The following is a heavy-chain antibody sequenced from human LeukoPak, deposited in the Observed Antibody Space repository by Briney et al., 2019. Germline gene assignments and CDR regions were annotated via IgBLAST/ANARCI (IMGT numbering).Heavy chain of an antibody. D-gene: IGHD3-10*01. CDR3: AASYPDAFDI. CDR1: GFTFSSYG. J-gene: IGHJ3*02. CDR2: ISYDGSNK. V-gene: IGHV3-30*03. Sequence: HAGGSLRLSCAASGFTFSSYGMHWVRQAPGKGLEWVAVISYDGSNKYYADSVKGRFTISRDNSKNTLYLQMNSLRAEDTAVYYCAASYPDAFDIWGQGTMVTVSS.